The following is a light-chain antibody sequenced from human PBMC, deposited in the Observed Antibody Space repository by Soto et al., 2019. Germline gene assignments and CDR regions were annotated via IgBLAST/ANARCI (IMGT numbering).Light chain of an antibody. J-gene: IGKJ2*01. V-gene: IGKV3-15*01. Sequence: VLTQSPATLSVIPGERATLSCRASQSVTDKLAWYQQKPGQPPRLLIYGASTRATGIPARFSGSGSGTEFILTISSRQSEDFAVYYCQQYNTWPPYTFGQGTKVEI. CDR3: QQYNTWPPYT. CDR2: GAS. CDR1: QSVTDK.